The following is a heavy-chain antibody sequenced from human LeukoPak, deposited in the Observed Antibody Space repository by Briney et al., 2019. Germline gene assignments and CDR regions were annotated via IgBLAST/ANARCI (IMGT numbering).Heavy chain of an antibody. CDR2: ISEAI. Sequence: RGSLRLSCIASGLFFRRDNMKGVRRSPGKGLDWVAHISEAIYYADSVQGRFTISRDNAKNSLYLQMSNLRAEDTAMYYCVREVGRPKTFYFDSWGRGTPVTVSS. J-gene: IGHJ4*02. CDR1: GLFFRRDN. V-gene: IGHV3-48*04. D-gene: IGHD3-16*01. CDR3: VREVGRPKTFYFDS.